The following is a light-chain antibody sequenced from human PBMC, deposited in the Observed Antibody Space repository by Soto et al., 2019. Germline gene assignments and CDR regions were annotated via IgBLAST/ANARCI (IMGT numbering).Light chain of an antibody. CDR1: QSISSW. CDR2: DAF. J-gene: IGKJ4*01. V-gene: IGKV1-5*01. Sequence: DVQMTQSPGALSASVGGGCTSTCRASQSISSWLAWYQQKPGKAPKLLIFDAFSLESGVPSRFSGSRSGTEFTLTISSLQPDDYATYYCQQYNSYSPLTFGGGTKVDI. CDR3: QQYNSYSPLT.